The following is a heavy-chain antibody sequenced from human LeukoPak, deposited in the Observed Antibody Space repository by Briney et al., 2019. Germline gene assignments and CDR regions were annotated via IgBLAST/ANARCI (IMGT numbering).Heavy chain of an antibody. J-gene: IGHJ4*02. CDR1: GGSISSYY. CDR3: ARRPPTYYYGSALSPPSFDY. CDR2: IYYSGST. Sequence: MASETLSLTCTVSGGSISSYYWSWIRQPPGKGLEWIGYIYYSGSTNYNPSLKSRVTISVDTSKNQFSLKLSSVTAADTAVYYCARRPPTYYYGSALSPPSFDYWGQGTLVTVSS. V-gene: IGHV4-59*08. D-gene: IGHD3-10*01.